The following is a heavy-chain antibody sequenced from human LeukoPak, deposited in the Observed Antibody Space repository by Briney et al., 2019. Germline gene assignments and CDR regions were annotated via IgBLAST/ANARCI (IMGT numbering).Heavy chain of an antibody. D-gene: IGHD3-22*01. Sequence: TAKLSCTASGGTFCSYAISGVPQAPGQGLEWMGRIIPIFGTANYAQKFQGRVTITTDESTSTAYMELSSLRSEDTAVYYCARDSSGYYPHDAFDIWGQGTMVTVSS. J-gene: IGHJ3*02. CDR3: ARDSSGYYPHDAFDI. CDR1: GGTFCSYA. CDR2: IIPIFGTA. V-gene: IGHV1-69*05.